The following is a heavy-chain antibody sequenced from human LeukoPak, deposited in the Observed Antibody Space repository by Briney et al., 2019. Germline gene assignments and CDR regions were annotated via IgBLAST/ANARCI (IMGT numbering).Heavy chain of an antibody. J-gene: IGHJ4*02. Sequence: PGGSLRLSCAASGFTFSSYSMNWVRQAPGKGLEWVSSISSSSSYIYYADSVKGRFTISRDNSKNTLYLQMNSLRAEDTAVYYCAKEDSYSSGWYKDYWGQGTLVTVSS. D-gene: IGHD6-19*01. CDR1: GFTFSSYS. CDR2: ISSSSSYI. CDR3: AKEDSYSSGWYKDY. V-gene: IGHV3-21*04.